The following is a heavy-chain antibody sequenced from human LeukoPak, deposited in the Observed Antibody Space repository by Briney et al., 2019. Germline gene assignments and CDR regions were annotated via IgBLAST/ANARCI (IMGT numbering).Heavy chain of an antibody. Sequence: GGSLRLSCAASGFTFSSYSMNWVRQAPGKGLEWVSYISSSSSTIYYADSVKGRFTISRDNAKNSLYLQMNSLRAEDTAVYYCAREYYDSSGYYGSQGSDAFDIWGQGTMVTVSS. CDR2: ISSSSSTI. CDR3: AREYYDSSGYYGSQGSDAFDI. CDR1: GFTFSSYS. J-gene: IGHJ3*02. D-gene: IGHD3-22*01. V-gene: IGHV3-48*01.